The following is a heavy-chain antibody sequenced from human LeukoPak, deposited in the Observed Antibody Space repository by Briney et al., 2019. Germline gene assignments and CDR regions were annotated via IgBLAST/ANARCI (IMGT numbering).Heavy chain of an antibody. CDR3: AKVGARPMVRGPVYYFDY. J-gene: IGHJ4*02. CDR2: IYYSGST. V-gene: IGHV4-59*01. CDR1: GGSISSYY. D-gene: IGHD3-10*01. Sequence: SETLSLTCSVSGGSISSYYWSWIRQPPGKGLEWIGYIYYSGSTNYNPSLKSRVTISVDTSKNQFSLKLSSVTAADTAVYYCAKVGARPMVRGPVYYFDYWGQGTLVTVSS.